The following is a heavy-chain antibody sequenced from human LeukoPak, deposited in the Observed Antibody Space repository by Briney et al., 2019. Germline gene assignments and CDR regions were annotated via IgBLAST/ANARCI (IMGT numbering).Heavy chain of an antibody. V-gene: IGHV4-4*07. J-gene: IGHJ5*02. Sequence: SETLSLTCTVSGGSISSYYWSWVRQPAGKGLEWIGRIYTSGSTNYNPSLKSRVTMSVDTSKNQFSLKLSSVTAADTAVYYCARVIRVAVAGTGNWFDPWGQGTLVTVSS. D-gene: IGHD6-19*01. CDR2: IYTSGST. CDR1: GGSISSYY. CDR3: ARVIRVAVAGTGNWFDP.